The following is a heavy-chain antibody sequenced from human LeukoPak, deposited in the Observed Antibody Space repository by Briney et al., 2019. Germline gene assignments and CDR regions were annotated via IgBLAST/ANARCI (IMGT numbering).Heavy chain of an antibody. J-gene: IGHJ4*02. D-gene: IGHD3-10*01. CDR1: GFTFRNYV. V-gene: IGHV3-30-3*01. CDR2: TSSDLNVK. Sequence: GGSLRLSCAASGFTFRNYVINWVRQAPGKGLEWVAVTSSDLNVKLYADSVKGRFTISRDNSRSTLYLQMNSLRPEDTAIYYCAREGYYGSGSPPSLYFDYWGQGTLVTVSS. CDR3: AREGYYGSGSPPSLYFDY.